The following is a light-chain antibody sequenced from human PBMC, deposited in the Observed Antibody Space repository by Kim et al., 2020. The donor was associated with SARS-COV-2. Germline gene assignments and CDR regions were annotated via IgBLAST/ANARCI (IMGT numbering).Light chain of an antibody. Sequence: QRVTISCSRSSSNIGSNYVSWYHQLPGTAPKLLIYRNNQRPSGVPDRFAGSKSGTSASLAISGLRSEDEADYYCAAWDDSLSGDWVFGGGTQLTV. CDR3: AAWDDSLSGDWV. V-gene: IGLV1-47*01. CDR1: SSNIGSNY. CDR2: RNN. J-gene: IGLJ3*02.